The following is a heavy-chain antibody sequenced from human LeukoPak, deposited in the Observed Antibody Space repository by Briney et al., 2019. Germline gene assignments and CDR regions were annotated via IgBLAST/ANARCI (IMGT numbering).Heavy chain of an antibody. D-gene: IGHD3-3*01. CDR1: GFTSGSYW. CDR2: IDDDGTDT. V-gene: IGHV3-74*01. J-gene: IGHJ6*03. Sequence: GGSLRLSCAASGFTSGSYWMHWVRQAPGKWPEWVSRIDDDGTDTHYAVSVKGRFNISRDNAKNTLYLQMNSLRGEDTAVYYCARGMLSSAGYHWYYYMDVWGKGAMVTVSS. CDR3: ARGMLSSAGYHWYYYMDV.